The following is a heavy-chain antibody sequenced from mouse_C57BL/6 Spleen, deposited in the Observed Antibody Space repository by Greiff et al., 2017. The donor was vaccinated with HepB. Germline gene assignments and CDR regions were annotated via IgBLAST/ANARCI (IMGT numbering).Heavy chain of an antibody. CDR1: GFTFSNYW. V-gene: IGHV6-3*01. D-gene: IGHD2-4*01. J-gene: IGHJ1*03. Sequence: EVKLMESGGGLVQPGGSMKLSCVASGFTFSNYWMNWVRQSPEKGLEWVAQIRLKSDNYATHYAESVKGRFTISRDDSKSSVYLQMNNLRAEDTGIYYCTGGLRSGWYFDVWGTGTTVTVSS. CDR3: TGGLRSGWYFDV. CDR2: IRLKSDNYAT.